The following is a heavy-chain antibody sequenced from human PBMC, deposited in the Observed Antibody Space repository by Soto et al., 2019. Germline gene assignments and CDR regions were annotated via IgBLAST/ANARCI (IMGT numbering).Heavy chain of an antibody. D-gene: IGHD4-17*01. V-gene: IGHV1-18*04. CDR1: GYRFTTFY. Sequence: EASVKVSCKASGYRFTTFYIHWVRQAPGQGLEWMGWISAYNGNTNYAQKLQGRVTMTTDTSTSTAYMELRSLRSDDTAVYYCARARRMTTVTLNYYYGMDVWGQGTTVTVSS. J-gene: IGHJ6*02. CDR2: ISAYNGNT. CDR3: ARARRMTTVTLNYYYGMDV.